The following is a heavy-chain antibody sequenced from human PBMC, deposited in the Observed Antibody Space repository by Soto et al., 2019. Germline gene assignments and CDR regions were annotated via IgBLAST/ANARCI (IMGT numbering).Heavy chain of an antibody. J-gene: IGHJ4*02. CDR2: IYYSGST. V-gene: IGHV4-59*01. D-gene: IGHD5-18*01. CDR3: ARLTWLQLWRSTYFDY. Sequence: SETLSLTCTVSGGSISSYYWSWIRQPPGKGLEWIGYIYYSGSTNYNPSLKSRVTISVDTSKNQFSLKLSSVTAADTAVYYCARLTWLQLWRSTYFDYWGQGTLVTVS. CDR1: GGSISSYY.